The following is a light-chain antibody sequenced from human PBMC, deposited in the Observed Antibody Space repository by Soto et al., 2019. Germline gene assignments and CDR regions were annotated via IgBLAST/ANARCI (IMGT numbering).Light chain of an antibody. CDR2: DVS. CDR3: SSYASSSTVI. V-gene: IGLV2-14*01. J-gene: IGLJ2*01. Sequence: QSALTQPASVSGSPGQSITISCTGTSSDVGAYNYVSWYQQHPVKAPKLMIYDVSSRPSGISNSFSGSKSGNTASLTISGVQAEDEADYYCSSYASSSTVIFGGGTKVTVL. CDR1: SSDVGAYNY.